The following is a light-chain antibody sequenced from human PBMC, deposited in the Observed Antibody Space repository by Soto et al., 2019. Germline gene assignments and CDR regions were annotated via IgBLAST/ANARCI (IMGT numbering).Light chain of an antibody. CDR2: DAS. CDR1: QSISKW. CDR3: QQYSNHWT. J-gene: IGKJ1*01. Sequence: DIQMTQSPSTLSPSVGDSVTITCRASQSISKWLAWYQQKPGKAPKLLIYDASTLESGVPSRFSGSGSGTEFTLTISSLQPDDFATYYCQQYSNHWTFGQGTKVDIK. V-gene: IGKV1-5*01.